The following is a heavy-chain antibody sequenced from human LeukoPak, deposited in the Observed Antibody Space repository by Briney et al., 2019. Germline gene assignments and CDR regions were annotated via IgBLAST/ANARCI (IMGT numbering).Heavy chain of an antibody. J-gene: IGHJ6*03. D-gene: IGHD4-17*01. V-gene: IGHV3-48*01. CDR1: GFTFSSYS. Sequence: PGGSLSLSCAASGFTFSSYSMKWVRQAPGKGLEGVSYISSSSSTIYYGDSVKGRFTISRDNAKNSLYLQMNSLIAEDTAVYYCARENPRLRVARYYYYMDVWGKGTTVTVSS. CDR3: ARENPRLRVARYYYYMDV. CDR2: ISSSSSTI.